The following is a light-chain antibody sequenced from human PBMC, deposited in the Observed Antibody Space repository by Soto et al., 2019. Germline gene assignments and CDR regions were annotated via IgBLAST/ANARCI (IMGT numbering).Light chain of an antibody. Sequence: VFTQSPGTLSLSPGGRATLSCRASQNINNNYLAWYQHKPGQAPRLLIYDASLRATGVPDRFSGSGSGTDFTLTITRLEPDDSAVYYCQQHGISHITFGQGRRLEIK. CDR3: QQHGISHIT. CDR1: QNINNNY. CDR2: DAS. V-gene: IGKV3-20*01. J-gene: IGKJ5*01.